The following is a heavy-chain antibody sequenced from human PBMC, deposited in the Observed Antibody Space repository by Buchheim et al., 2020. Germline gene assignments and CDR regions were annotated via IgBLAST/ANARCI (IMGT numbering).Heavy chain of an antibody. CDR2: IKEDGSEK. J-gene: IGHJ4*02. D-gene: IGHD3-3*01. CDR3: AREAAPSGHLDY. V-gene: IGHV3-7*01. Sequence: EVQLVESGGGLVQPGGSLRLSCAASGFPFSTYWMSWVRQAPGKGLEWVANIKEDGSEKYYLDSVKGRFTISRDNAKNARVLQMNSRRAEDTAVYYCAREAAPSGHLDYWGQGTL. CDR1: GFPFSTYW.